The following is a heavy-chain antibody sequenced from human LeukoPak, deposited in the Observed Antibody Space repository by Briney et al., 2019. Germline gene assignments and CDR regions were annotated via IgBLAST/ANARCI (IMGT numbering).Heavy chain of an antibody. Sequence: GASVKVSCKASGGTFSRYAISWVRQAPGQGLEWMGGIIPIFCTANYAQKFHGRVTITADESTTTAYMELSRLTTDDTAVYYCARDAAIYGNGAYYYLWWGPRTLVTVSS. D-gene: IGHD3-22*01. CDR1: GGTFSRYA. CDR3: ARDAAIYGNGAYYYLW. CDR2: IIPIFCTA. V-gene: IGHV1-69*13. J-gene: IGHJ4*02.